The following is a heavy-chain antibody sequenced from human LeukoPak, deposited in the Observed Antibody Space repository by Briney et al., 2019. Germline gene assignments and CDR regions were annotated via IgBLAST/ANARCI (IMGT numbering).Heavy chain of an antibody. V-gene: IGHV3-15*01. CDR1: GFTFSNAW. D-gene: IGHD5-18*01. Sequence: GSLRLSCAASGFTFSNAWMSWVRQAPGKGLEWVGRIKSKTDGGTTDYAAPVKGRFTISRDDSKNTLYLQMNSLKTEDTAVYYCTTVRGYSYGYIFYYYFMDVWGKGTTVTVSS. J-gene: IGHJ6*03. CDR2: IKSKTDGGTT. CDR3: TTVRGYSYGYIFYYYFMDV.